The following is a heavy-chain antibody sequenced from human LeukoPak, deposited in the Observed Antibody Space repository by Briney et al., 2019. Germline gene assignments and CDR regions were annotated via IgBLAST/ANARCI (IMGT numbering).Heavy chain of an antibody. D-gene: IGHD2-8*01. J-gene: IGHJ6*03. Sequence: ASVMVSCKTSGYAFTSYDINWVRQAPGQGLEWMGWMNPNTGHTGSAEQFQGRVTMTRNTSISTAYMELSSLKSEDTATYYCARGRTDCNNGVCYSNYYYMDVWGKGTTVTVSS. CDR2: MNPNTGHT. CDR3: ARGRTDCNNGVCYSNYYYMDV. CDR1: GYAFTSYD. V-gene: IGHV1-8*01.